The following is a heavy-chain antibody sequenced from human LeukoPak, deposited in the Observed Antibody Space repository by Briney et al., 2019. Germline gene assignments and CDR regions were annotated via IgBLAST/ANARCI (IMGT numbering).Heavy chain of an antibody. CDR2: ISSSSSYI. CDR3: ARDRNDIPGHYGMDV. J-gene: IGHJ6*04. CDR1: GFTFSSYS. Sequence: GGSLRLSSAASGFTFSSYSMNWVRQAPGKGLEWVSSISSSSSYIYYADSVKGRFTISRDNAKNSLYLQMNSLRAEDTAVYYCARDRNDIPGHYGMDVWGKGTTVTVSS. D-gene: IGHD3-9*01. V-gene: IGHV3-21*01.